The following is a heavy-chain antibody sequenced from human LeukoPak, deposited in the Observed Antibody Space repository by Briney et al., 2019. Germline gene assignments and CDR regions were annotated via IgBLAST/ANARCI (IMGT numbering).Heavy chain of an antibody. CDR3: VRSPGSLFDY. CDR2: IYSGGTT. V-gene: IGHV3-53*01. CDR1: GFSVSNNY. J-gene: IGHJ4*02. Sequence: GGSLRLSCAASGFSVSNNYMTWVRQAPGKGLEWVSNIYSGGTTFYADSVKGRFTISRDNSKNTLYLQMSNVRAEDTALYYCVRSPGSLFDYWGQGTLVTVSS.